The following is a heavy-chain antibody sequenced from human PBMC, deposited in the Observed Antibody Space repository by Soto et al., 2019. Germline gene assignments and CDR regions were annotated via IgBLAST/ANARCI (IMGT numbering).Heavy chain of an antibody. J-gene: IGHJ4*02. D-gene: IGHD5-18*01. V-gene: IGHV1-46*01. Sequence: GASVKVSCKAYGYSFSNSYVVWVRQAPGQGLEWMGVINPAGGSTSYAQKFQDRVTMTRDMSTSTVYLDLISLRSEDTAVFYCARHGYNYGGGYFDYWGQGTLVTAPQ. CDR1: GYSFSNSY. CDR2: INPAGGST. CDR3: ARHGYNYGGGYFDY.